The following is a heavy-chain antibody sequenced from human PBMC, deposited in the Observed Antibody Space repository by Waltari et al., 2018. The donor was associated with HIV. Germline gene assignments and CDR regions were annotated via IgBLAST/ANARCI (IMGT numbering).Heavy chain of an antibody. CDR3: AKDAASIHYYGMDV. D-gene: IGHD2-2*01. J-gene: IGHJ6*02. Sequence: EMQLVESGVGLVQPGWSLRLSCAASGSPFAHYALYWVRQAPGKGLEWVSGISWNSDIIGYADSVKGRFTISRDNAKNSLYLQMNSLGAEDTALYYCAKDAASIHYYGMDVWGQGTTVTVS. V-gene: IGHV3-9*01. CDR2: ISWNSDII. CDR1: GSPFAHYA.